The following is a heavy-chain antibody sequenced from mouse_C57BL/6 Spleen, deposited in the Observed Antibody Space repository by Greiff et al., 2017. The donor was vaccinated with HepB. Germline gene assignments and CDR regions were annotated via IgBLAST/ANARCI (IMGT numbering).Heavy chain of an antibody. J-gene: IGHJ2*01. Sequence: QVQLQQPGAELVMPGASVKLSCKASGYTFTSYWMHWVKQRPGHGLEWIGEIDPSDSYTNYNQKFKGKSTLTVDKSSSTAYMQLSSLTSEDSAVYYCVLYWDEGGFDYWGQGTTLTVSS. CDR1: GYTFTSYW. V-gene: IGHV1-69*01. CDR3: VLYWDEGGFDY. D-gene: IGHD4-1*01. CDR2: IDPSDSYT.